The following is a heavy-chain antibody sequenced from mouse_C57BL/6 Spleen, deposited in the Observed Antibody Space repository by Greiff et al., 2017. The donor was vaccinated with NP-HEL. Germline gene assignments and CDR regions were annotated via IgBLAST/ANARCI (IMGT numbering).Heavy chain of an antibody. V-gene: IGHV1-64*01. CDR1: GYTFTSYW. CDR2: IHPNSGST. CDR3: ARSITTVVATDSFDY. J-gene: IGHJ2*01. Sequence: QLQQPGAELVKPGASVKLSCKASGYTFTSYWMHWVKQRPGQGLEWIGMIHPNSGSTNYNEKFKGKATLTVDKSSSTAYMQLSSLTSEDSAVYYCARSITTVVATDSFDYWGQGTTLTVSS. D-gene: IGHD1-1*01.